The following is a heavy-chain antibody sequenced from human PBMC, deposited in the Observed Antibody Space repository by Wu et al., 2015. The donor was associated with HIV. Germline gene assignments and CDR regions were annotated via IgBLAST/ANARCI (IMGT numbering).Heavy chain of an antibody. J-gene: IGHJ6*03. CDR2: IIPIFGTA. V-gene: IGHV1-69*12. CDR1: GNTFNA. Sequence: QDQLVQSGAEVKKPGSSVKISCKASGNTFNAVNWLRQAPGQGLEWMGGIIPIFGTANYAQKFQGRVTITADESTSTAYMELSSLRSEDTAVYYCARDFDYSNPNYYYYMDVWGKGTTVTVSS. CDR3: ARDFDYSNPNYYYYMDV. D-gene: IGHD4-11*01.